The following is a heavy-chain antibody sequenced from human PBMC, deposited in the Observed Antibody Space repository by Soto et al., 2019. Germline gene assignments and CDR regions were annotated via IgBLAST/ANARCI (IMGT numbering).Heavy chain of an antibody. CDR2: IIPIFGTA. Sequence: QVQLVQSGAEVKKPGSSVKVSCKASGGTFSSYAISWVRQAPGQGLEWMGGIIPIFGTANYAQKFQGRVTITAHESTSTAYMELSSLRSEDTAVYYCATRTLDCSGGSCYTKTSYFYYGMDVWGQGTTVTVAS. CDR3: ATRTLDCSGGSCYTKTSYFYYGMDV. J-gene: IGHJ6*02. V-gene: IGHV1-69*01. CDR1: GGTFSSYA. D-gene: IGHD2-15*01.